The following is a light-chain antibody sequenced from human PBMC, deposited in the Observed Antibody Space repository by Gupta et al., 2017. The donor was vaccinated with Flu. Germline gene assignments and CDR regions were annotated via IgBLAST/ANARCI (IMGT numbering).Light chain of an antibody. CDR1: SSDVGGYKY. Sequence: QSALTQPRSVSGSPGQAVTISCPGTSSDVGGYKYVSWYQQHPGKAPKLMIYDVSKRPSGVPDRFSGSKSGNTASLTISGLQAEEEADYYCCSYAGSYTWVFGGGTKLTVL. V-gene: IGLV2-11*01. J-gene: IGLJ3*02. CDR2: DVS. CDR3: CSYAGSYTWV.